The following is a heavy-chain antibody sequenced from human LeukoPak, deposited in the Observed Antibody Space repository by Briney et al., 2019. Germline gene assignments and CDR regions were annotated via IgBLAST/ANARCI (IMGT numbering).Heavy chain of an antibody. D-gene: IGHD6-19*01. J-gene: IGHJ4*02. CDR1: GGSISSPNSY. CDR3: ARRVVAGTAVDF. Sequence: SETLSLTCTVSGGSISSPNSYWGWIRQPPGKGLEGIGSIFYDGPTYYNPSPKSRVTISVDTSKSQLSLTLRSVTAADTAVYYCARRVVAGTAVDFWGQGNLVTVSS. CDR2: IFYDGPT. V-gene: IGHV4-39*01.